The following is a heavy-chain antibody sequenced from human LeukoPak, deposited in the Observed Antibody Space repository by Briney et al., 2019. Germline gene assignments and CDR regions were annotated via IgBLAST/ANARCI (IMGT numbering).Heavy chain of an antibody. D-gene: IGHD2-8*01. CDR1: GGSFSGYY. J-gene: IGHJ6*03. V-gene: IGHV4-34*01. CDR3: AREGCTNGVCYTNYYYYMDV. CDR2: INHSGST. Sequence: KPSETLSLTCAVYGGSFSGYYWSWIRQPPGKGLEWIGEINHSGSTNYNPSLKSRVTMSVDTSKNQFSLKLSSVTAADTAVYYCAREGCTNGVCYTNYYYYMDVWGKGTTVTVSS.